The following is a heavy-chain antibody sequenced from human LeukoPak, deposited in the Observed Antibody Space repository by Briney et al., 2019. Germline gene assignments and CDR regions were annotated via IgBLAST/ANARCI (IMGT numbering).Heavy chain of an antibody. Sequence: GGSLRLSCAASGFIFSNYWMSWVRQAPGKGLEWVANVKPDGSEKYYVDSLKGRFTISRDNAKNSLYLQMNSLRVEDTAVYYCARGGNSSWDYWGQGALVTVSS. J-gene: IGHJ4*02. CDR1: GFIFSNYW. V-gene: IGHV3-7*01. CDR3: ARGGNSSWDY. D-gene: IGHD6-6*01. CDR2: VKPDGSEK.